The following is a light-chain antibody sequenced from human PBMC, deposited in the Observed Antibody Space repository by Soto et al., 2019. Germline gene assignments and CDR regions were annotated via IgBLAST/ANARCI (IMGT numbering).Light chain of an antibody. Sequence: EIVLTQSPAILSGSPVERSALSFRASQSVSSNLAWYQHKPGQTPRLXIYDTSTRATGVPARFSGSRSGPEFTLTINSLQSEDFAIYYCQPYNNWPLTFGGGTKVDIK. CDR3: QPYNNWPLT. CDR2: DTS. CDR1: QSVSSN. J-gene: IGKJ4*01. V-gene: IGKV3-15*01.